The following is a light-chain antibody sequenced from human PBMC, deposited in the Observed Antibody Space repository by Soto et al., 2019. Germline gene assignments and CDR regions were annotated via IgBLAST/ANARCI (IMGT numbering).Light chain of an antibody. CDR3: QQSSNGPFT. Sequence: EIVLTQSPATLSLSPGEKATLSCRASQSVGNYLAWYQQKRGQPPRLLIYSASSRAAGIPARFSGSGSGTDFTLTISSLEPEDFAVYYCQQSSNGPFTFGPGTKVDIK. J-gene: IGKJ3*01. CDR2: SAS. CDR1: QSVGNY. V-gene: IGKV3-11*01.